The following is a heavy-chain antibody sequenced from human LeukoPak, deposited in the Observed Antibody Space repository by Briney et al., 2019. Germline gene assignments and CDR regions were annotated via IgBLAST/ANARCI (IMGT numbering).Heavy chain of an antibody. D-gene: IGHD5-24*01. CDR2: IYYSGST. CDR3: ARDRSAFDY. V-gene: IGHV4-59*06. Sequence: SETLSLTCTVSGGSISSHYWSWIRQHPGKGLEWIGYIYYSGSTYYNPSLKSRVTVSVDTSKNQFSLKLCSVTAADTAVYYCARDRSAFDYWGEGTLVTVSS. CDR1: GGSISSHY. J-gene: IGHJ4*02.